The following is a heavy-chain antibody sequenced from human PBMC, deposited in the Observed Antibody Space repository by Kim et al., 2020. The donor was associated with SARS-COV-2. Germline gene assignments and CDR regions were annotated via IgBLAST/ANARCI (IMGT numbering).Heavy chain of an antibody. J-gene: IGHJ6*02. CDR3: ARNYYGSGSYIYYYYGMDV. CDR2: ISYDGSNK. V-gene: IGHV3-30*04. D-gene: IGHD3-10*01. Sequence: GGSLRLSCAASGFTFSSYAMHWVRQAPGKGLEWVAVISYDGSNKYYADSVKGRFTISRDNSKNTLYLQMNSLRAEDTAVYYCARNYYGSGSYIYYYYGMDVWGQGTTVTVSS. CDR1: GFTFSSYA.